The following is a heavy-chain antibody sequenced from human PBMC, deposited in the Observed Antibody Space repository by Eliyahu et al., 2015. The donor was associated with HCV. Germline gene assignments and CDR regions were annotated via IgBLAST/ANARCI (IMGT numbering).Heavy chain of an antibody. J-gene: IGHJ4*02. V-gene: IGHV3-7*03. CDR1: GYSLRGFX. Sequence: QLVESGXGLVQPGGSXXLSCXGSGYSLRGFXMNWVRXAPGKGLEWVANIKEDGSERNYVASVRGRFTISRDDAKNSLFLQMGSLRPEDTAVYYCSRGHYEGHWGQGTLVTVSS. D-gene: IGHD3-22*01. CDR2: IKEDGSER. CDR3: SRGHYEGH.